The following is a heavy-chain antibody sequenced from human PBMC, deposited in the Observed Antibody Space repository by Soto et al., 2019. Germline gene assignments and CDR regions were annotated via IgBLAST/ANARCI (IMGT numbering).Heavy chain of an antibody. V-gene: IGHV3-30-3*01. Sequence: QVHLVESGGGVVQPGRSLRLSCVGSGFSCSDYSIHWVCQAPGKGLEWVAFISYDGDKKFFADSVKGRFNISRDNAKNTVSLHMSSLRPADTAVFHCAVMAGLVVSDDFGLDVWGQGTTVTVSS. CDR2: ISYDGDKK. J-gene: IGHJ6*02. CDR1: GFSCSDYS. D-gene: IGHD2-21*01. CDR3: AVMAGLVVSDDFGLDV.